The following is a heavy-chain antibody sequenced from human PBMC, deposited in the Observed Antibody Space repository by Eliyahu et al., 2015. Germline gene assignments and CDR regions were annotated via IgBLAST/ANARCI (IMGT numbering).Heavy chain of an antibody. CDR1: GFTFSSYG. CDR3: AKGAFDI. J-gene: IGHJ3*02. V-gene: IGHV3-30*18. Sequence: VQLVXSXGGVVQPGXSLXXSCAASGFTFSSYGXHWVRQAPGKGLEWVAVISYDGSNKYYADSVKGRFTISRDNSKNTLYLQMNSLRAEDTAVYYCAKGAFDIWGQGTMVTVSS. CDR2: ISYDGSNK.